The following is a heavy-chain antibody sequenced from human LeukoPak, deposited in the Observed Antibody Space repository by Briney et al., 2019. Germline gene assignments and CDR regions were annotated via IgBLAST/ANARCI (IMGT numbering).Heavy chain of an antibody. CDR3: ARHDSFIPY. D-gene: IGHD5-18*01. V-gene: IGHV3-23*01. J-gene: IGHJ4*02. CDR1: GFTFRGYA. CDR2: ISDNERST. Sequence: PGGSLRLSCTASGFTFRGYAMNWVRQAPGKGLEWVSGISDNERSTYYTDSVKGRFTISRDNTNNTVYLQMNNLRPDVTAGYFCARHDSFIPYWGQGTLVTVSS.